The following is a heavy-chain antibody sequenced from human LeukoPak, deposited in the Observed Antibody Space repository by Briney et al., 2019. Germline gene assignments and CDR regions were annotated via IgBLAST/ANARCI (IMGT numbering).Heavy chain of an antibody. Sequence: ASVKVSCKASGDTFSSYAISWVRQAPGQGLEWMGGIIPIFGTANYAQKFQGRVTITADESTSTAYMELSSLRSEDTAVYYCARDGSPELRFGYWGQGTLVTVSS. J-gene: IGHJ4*02. CDR2: IIPIFGTA. D-gene: IGHD1-7*01. CDR1: GDTFSSYA. CDR3: ARDGSPELRFGY. V-gene: IGHV1-69*13.